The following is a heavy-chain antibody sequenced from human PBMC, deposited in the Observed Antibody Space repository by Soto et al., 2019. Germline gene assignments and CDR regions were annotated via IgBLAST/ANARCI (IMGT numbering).Heavy chain of an antibody. Sequence: XPVKVSYKASGYSFTSYGIIWVRQAPGQGLEWMGWISAYNGNTNYAQKLQGRVTMTTDTSTSTAYMELRSLRSDDTAVYYCARGVNQNWNYGYWGQGTLVTVSS. D-gene: IGHD1-7*01. J-gene: IGHJ4*02. V-gene: IGHV1-18*04. CDR2: ISAYNGNT. CDR3: ARGVNQNWNYGY. CDR1: GYSFTSYG.